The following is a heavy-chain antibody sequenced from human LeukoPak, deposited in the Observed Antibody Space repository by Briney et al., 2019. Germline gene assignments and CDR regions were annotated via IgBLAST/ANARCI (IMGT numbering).Heavy chain of an antibody. CDR1: DGSISSSY. Sequence: SETLSLTCTVSDGSISSSYWSWIRQPAGKGLEWIGRIYMTGDTNYNPSLKSRVTVSVDTSKNQFFLELNSVTAADAAVYYCARDCSGGTCYLGVIDHWGQGTLVAVSS. CDR2: IYMTGDT. V-gene: IGHV4-4*07. D-gene: IGHD2-15*01. CDR3: ARDCSGGTCYLGVIDH. J-gene: IGHJ5*02.